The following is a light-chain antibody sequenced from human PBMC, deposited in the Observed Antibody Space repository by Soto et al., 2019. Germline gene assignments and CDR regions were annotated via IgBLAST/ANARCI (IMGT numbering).Light chain of an antibody. V-gene: IGKV4-1*01. Sequence: DIVMTQSPDSLAVSLGERATINCKSSQSVLYNSNNKNYLAWYQHKPGQPPKLLISWASTRESGVPDRFSGSGSGTDFTLTISSLQAEDVAVYYCQQYSSSPRTFGKGTKVEIK. CDR1: QSVLYNSNNKNY. J-gene: IGKJ1*01. CDR3: QQYSSSPRT. CDR2: WAS.